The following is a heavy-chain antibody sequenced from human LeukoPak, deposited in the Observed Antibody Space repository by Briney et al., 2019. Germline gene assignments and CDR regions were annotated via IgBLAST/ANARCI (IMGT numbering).Heavy chain of an antibody. CDR2: ISSSSSYT. CDR1: GFTFSDYY. Sequence: GGSLRLSCAASGFTFSDYYMSWIRQAPGKGLEWVSYISSSSSYTNYAASVKGRFTISGDNAKNSLYLQMNSLRAEDTAVYYCARGGSRTTDYWGQGTLVTVSS. CDR3: ARGGSRTTDY. J-gene: IGHJ4*02. D-gene: IGHD1-14*01. V-gene: IGHV3-11*05.